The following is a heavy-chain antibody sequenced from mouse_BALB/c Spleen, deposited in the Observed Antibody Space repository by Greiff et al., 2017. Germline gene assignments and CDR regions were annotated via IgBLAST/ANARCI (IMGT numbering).Heavy chain of an antibody. D-gene: IGHD2-1*01. CDR3: ARGKRTWFAY. J-gene: IGHJ3*01. CDR1: GYSITSGYY. CDR2: ISYDGSN. V-gene: IGHV3-6*02. Sequence: ESGPGLVKPSQSLSLTCSVTGYSITSGYYWNWIRQFPGNKLEWMGYISYDGSNNYNPSLKNRISITRDTSKNQFFLKLNSVTTEDTATYYCARGKRTWFAYWGQGTLVTVSA.